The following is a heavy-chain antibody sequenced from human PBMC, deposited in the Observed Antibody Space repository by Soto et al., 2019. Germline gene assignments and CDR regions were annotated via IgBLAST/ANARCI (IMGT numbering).Heavy chain of an antibody. J-gene: IGHJ4*02. Sequence: SVKVSCKASGGTFSSYAISWVRQAPGQGLEWMGGIIPIFGTANYAQKFQGRVTITADESTSTAYMELSSLRSEDTAVYYCARRGLPYYYGSGSYYSFDYWGQGTLVTVSS. CDR1: GGTFSSYA. D-gene: IGHD3-10*01. CDR2: IIPIFGTA. V-gene: IGHV1-69*13. CDR3: ARRGLPYYYGSGSYYSFDY.